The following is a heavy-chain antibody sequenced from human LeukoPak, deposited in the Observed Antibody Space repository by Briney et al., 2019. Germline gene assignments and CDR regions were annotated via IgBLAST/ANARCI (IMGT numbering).Heavy chain of an antibody. V-gene: IGHV3-23*01. D-gene: IGHD3-10*01. CDR1: GFTLSNYY. CDR2: ISGSGSST. J-gene: IGHJ4*02. CDR3: AKGTSMVRVTQVDD. Sequence: GGSLRLSCAASGFTLSNYYMSWIRQAPGKGLEWVSTISGSGSSTYYADSVKGRFTISRDNSKNALSLQMNTLRAEDTALYYCAKGTSMVRVTQVDDWGQGTLVTVSS.